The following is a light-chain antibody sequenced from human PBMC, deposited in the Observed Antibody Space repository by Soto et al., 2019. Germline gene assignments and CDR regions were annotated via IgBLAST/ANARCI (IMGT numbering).Light chain of an antibody. Sequence: EVVMTQSPATLSVSPGERATLSCRASQSVSSIYLAWYQQKPVQAPRLLIYGASSRATGIPDRFSGSGSGTDFTLTISRLEPEDFAVYYCHQYVSWTFGQGTKVDI. J-gene: IGKJ1*01. CDR3: HQYVSWT. CDR2: GAS. V-gene: IGKV3-20*01. CDR1: QSVSSIY.